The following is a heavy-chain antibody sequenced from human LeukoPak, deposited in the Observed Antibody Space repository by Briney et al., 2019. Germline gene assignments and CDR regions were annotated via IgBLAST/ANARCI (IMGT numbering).Heavy chain of an antibody. Sequence: SETLSLTCTVSGGSIRSSYYYWGWIRQLPGKGLEWIGSIYDSGSTYYNPSLKSRVTISVDTSKNQFSLKLNSVTAADTAVYYCARDPRRGGIAAARDNWFDPWGQGTLVTVSS. CDR1: GGSIRSSYYY. J-gene: IGHJ5*02. CDR2: IYDSGST. D-gene: IGHD6-13*01. CDR3: ARDPRRGGIAAARDNWFDP. V-gene: IGHV4-39*02.